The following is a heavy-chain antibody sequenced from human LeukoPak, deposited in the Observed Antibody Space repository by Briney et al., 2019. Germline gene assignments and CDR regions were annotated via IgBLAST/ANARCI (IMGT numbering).Heavy chain of an antibody. J-gene: IGHJ4*02. CDR3: ARNSGWDTNFDY. CDR1: GYTFTGYY. Sequence: GASVKVSCKASGYTFTGYYMHWVRQAPGQGLEWMGWINPNSGGTNYAQKFQGRVTVTRDTSISTAYMELSRLRSDDTAVYYCARNSGWDTNFDYWGQGTLVTVSS. D-gene: IGHD1-26*01. CDR2: INPNSGGT. V-gene: IGHV1-2*02.